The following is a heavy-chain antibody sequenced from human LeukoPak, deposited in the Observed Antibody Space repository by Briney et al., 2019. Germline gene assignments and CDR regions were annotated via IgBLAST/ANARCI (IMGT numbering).Heavy chain of an antibody. CDR3: ARPWQGLRSGFDY. CDR1: GFTFSSYA. CDR2: IKQDGSEK. V-gene: IGHV3-7*01. D-gene: IGHD5-12*01. J-gene: IGHJ4*02. Sequence: PGGSLRLSCAASGFTFSSYAMSWVRQAPGKGLEWVANIKQDGSEKSYVDPVKGRFTISRDNAKNSLYLQMNSLRAEDTAVYYCARPWQGLRSGFDYWGQGTLVTVSS.